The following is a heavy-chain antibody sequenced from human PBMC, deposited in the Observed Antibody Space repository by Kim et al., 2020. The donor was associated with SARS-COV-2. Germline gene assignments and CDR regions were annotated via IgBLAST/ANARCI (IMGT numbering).Heavy chain of an antibody. V-gene: IGHV1-18*01. CDR3: ARAQAVAGAPFDY. J-gene: IGHJ4*02. Sequence: YAQKLQGRVTMTTDTSTSTAYMELRSLRSDDTAVYYCARAQAVAGAPFDYWGQGTLVTVSS. D-gene: IGHD6-19*01.